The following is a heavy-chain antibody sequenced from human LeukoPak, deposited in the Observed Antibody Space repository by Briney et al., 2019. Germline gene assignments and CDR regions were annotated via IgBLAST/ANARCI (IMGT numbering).Heavy chain of an antibody. CDR3: ARVGRWVIPDYYYYYMDV. J-gene: IGHJ6*03. CDR2: ISSGGSSI. CDR1: RCTFSSYS. Sequence: GWSLSLSCAASRCTFSSYSMNWVRQAPRNGLGMVSSISSGGSSIYYAASVNGRFTSARDNANNSLFLQRNRLTAEATAVYCGARVGRWVIPDYYYYYMDVWGKGNTVTVSS. D-gene: IGHD3-16*02. V-gene: IGHV3-21*01.